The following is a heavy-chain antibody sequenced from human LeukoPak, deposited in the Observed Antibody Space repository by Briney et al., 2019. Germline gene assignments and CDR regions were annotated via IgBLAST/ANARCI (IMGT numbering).Heavy chain of an antibody. CDR2: INPNSGGT. D-gene: IGHD4-17*01. Sequence: ASVKVSCKASGYTFTGYYMHWVRQAPGQGLEWMGWINPNSGGTNYAQKFQGRVTMTRDTSISTAYMGLSRLRSDDTAVYYCARPDYGDSMGFDPWGQGTLVTVSS. CDR1: GYTFTGYY. J-gene: IGHJ5*02. CDR3: ARPDYGDSMGFDP. V-gene: IGHV1-2*02.